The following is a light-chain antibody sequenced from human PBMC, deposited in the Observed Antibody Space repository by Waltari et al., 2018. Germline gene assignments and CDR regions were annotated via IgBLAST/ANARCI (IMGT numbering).Light chain of an antibody. V-gene: IGKV5-2*01. CDR3: LEHDNFPTHT. Sequence: ETTLTQSPAFMSATPRDNANIPCRASQDIDDEMNWYQQKPGEGAIFIIQEATTLVPGIPPRFSGSGYGTDFTLTINNIQSEDVASYFCLEHDNFPTHTFGQGTKLEIK. CDR2: EAT. CDR1: QDIDDE. J-gene: IGKJ2*01.